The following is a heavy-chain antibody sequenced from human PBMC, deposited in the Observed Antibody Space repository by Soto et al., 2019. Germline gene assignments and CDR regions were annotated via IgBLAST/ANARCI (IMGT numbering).Heavy chain of an antibody. CDR3: ARLSSSGWPIAS. J-gene: IGHJ4*02. CDR1: GGSIYSGGYY. CDR2: IYYRDKT. D-gene: IGHD6-19*01. Sequence: QVQLQESGPGLIKPSQTLTLTCTVSGGSIYSGGYYWNWIRQHPGKGLEWIGYIYYRDKTYYNPSLNSRVTISADTSKNKFSLKLSSVTAADTAVYYCARLSSSGWPIASWGQGTLVTVSS. V-gene: IGHV4-31*03.